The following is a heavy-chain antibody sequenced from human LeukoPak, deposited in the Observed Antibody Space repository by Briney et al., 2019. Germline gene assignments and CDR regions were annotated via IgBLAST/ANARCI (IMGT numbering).Heavy chain of an antibody. CDR3: ARVWELSFDY. V-gene: IGHV3-53*01. J-gene: IGHJ4*02. D-gene: IGHD1-26*01. CDR1: GFTVSTDH. Sequence: PGGSLRLSCAASGFTVSTDHMSWVRQAPGKGLEWVAVSYSGGTSQYAESVKGRFTISGDNSKNSLYLQMNSLRAEDTALYYCARVWELSFDYWGQGTLVTVSS. CDR2: SYSGGTS.